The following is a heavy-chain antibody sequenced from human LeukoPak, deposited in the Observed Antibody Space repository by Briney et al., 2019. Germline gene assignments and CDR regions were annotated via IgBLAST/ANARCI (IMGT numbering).Heavy chain of an antibody. D-gene: IGHD3-10*01. CDR1: GFTFSTYG. CDR3: AKDSAFYYIDV. V-gene: IGHV3-23*01. J-gene: IGHJ6*03. Sequence: QSGGSLRLSCVASGFTFSTYGMSWVRQAPGKGLEWVSAISGSGGSTYYADSVKGRFTISRDNSKNTLYLQMNSLKGDDTAVYYCAKDSAFYYIDVWGKGTTVIISS. CDR2: ISGSGGST.